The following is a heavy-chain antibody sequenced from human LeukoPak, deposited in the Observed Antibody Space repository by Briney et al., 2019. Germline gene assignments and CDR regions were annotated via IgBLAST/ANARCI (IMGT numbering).Heavy chain of an antibody. Sequence: GGSLRLSSAASGFTVSSNYMSWVRQAPGKGLEWVSVIYSGGSTYYADSVKGRFTISRDNSKNTLYLQMNSLRAEDTAVYYCASRSSGWYHDYWGQGTLVTVSS. J-gene: IGHJ4*02. D-gene: IGHD6-19*01. CDR2: IYSGGST. V-gene: IGHV3-66*02. CDR3: ASRSSGWYHDY. CDR1: GFTVSSNY.